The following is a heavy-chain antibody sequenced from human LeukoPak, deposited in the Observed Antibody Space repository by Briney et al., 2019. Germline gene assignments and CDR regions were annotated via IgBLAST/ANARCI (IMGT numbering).Heavy chain of an antibody. CDR3: ARERTGQYYYGSGKSARFQH. CDR1: GYTFTGYY. CDR2: INPNSGGT. Sequence: ASVKVSCKASGYTFTGYYMHWVRQAPGQGLEWMGWINPNSGGTNYAQKFQGRVTMTRDTSISTAYMELSRLRPDDTAVYYCARERTGQYYYGSGKSARFQHWGQGTLVTVSS. J-gene: IGHJ1*01. V-gene: IGHV1-2*02. D-gene: IGHD3-10*01.